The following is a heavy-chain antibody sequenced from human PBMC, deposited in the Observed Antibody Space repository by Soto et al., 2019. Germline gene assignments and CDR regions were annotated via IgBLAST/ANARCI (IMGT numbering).Heavy chain of an antibody. CDR2: IRSKANSYAT. D-gene: IGHD3-3*01. CDR1: GFTFSGSA. J-gene: IGHJ6*02. V-gene: IGHV3-73*01. CDR3: TTRLRSGYYGLTRYGMDV. Sequence: GGSLRLSCAASGFTFSGSAMHWVRQASGKGREWVGRIRSKANSYATAYAASVKGRFTISRDDSKNTAYLQMNSLKTEDTAVYYCTTRLRSGYYGLTRYGMDVWGQGTTVTVSS.